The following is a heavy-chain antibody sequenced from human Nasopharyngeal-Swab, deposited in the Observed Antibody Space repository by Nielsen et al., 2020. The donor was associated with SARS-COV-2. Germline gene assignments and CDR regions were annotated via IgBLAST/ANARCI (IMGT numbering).Heavy chain of an antibody. CDR2: ISSDGSDK. D-gene: IGHD1-26*01. J-gene: IGHJ6*03. CDR1: GFTLSSYA. CDR3: ARTDRGGSYFSQYYYYMDV. Sequence: GGSLRLSCATSGFTLSSYAMHWVRQAPGKGLEWVAVISSDGSDKFYADSVKGRFSISRDTSRSAVYLQMNSLRAEDTALYYCARTDRGGSYFSQYYYYMDVWGTGTTVTVSS. V-gene: IGHV3-30*03.